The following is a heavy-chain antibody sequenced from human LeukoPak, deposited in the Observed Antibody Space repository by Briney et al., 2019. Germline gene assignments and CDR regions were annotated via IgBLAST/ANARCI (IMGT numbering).Heavy chain of an antibody. J-gene: IGHJ4*02. CDR3: ARRQSSGWYFDY. CDR1: GGSISSYY. Sequence: SETLSLTCTGSGGSISSYYWSWIRQPPGKGLEWIGYIYYSGSTNYNPSLKSRVTISVDTSKNQFSLKLSSVTAADTAVYYCARRQSSGWYFDYWGQGTLVTVSS. D-gene: IGHD6-19*01. CDR2: IYYSGST. V-gene: IGHV4-59*08.